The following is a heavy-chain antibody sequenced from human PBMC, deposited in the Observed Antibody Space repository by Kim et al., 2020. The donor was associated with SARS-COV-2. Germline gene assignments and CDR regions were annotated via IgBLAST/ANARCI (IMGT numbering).Heavy chain of an antibody. J-gene: IGHJ6*02. CDR1: GYTFTSYG. Sequence: ASVTVSCKASGYTFTSYGISWVRQAPGQGLEWMGWISAYNGNTDYAQRLQGRVTMTTDTSTSTAYMELRSLRSDDTAVYYCARFVRGVIHYYYYGMDVWGQGAPVTVSS. D-gene: IGHD3-10*02. V-gene: IGHV1-18*04. CDR2: ISAYNGNT. CDR3: ARFVRGVIHYYYYGMDV.